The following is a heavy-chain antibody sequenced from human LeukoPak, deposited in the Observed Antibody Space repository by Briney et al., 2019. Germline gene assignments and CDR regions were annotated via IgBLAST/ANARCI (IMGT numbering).Heavy chain of an antibody. V-gene: IGHV1-2*02. CDR1: GYTFTGYY. J-gene: IGHJ4*02. CDR3: ARDMWELPLDY. CDR2: INPNSGGT. D-gene: IGHD1-26*01. Sequence: GASVKVSCKASGYTFTGYYMHWVRQAPGQGLEWMGWINPNSGGTNYAQKFQGRVTMTRDTSISTAYMELRSLRSDDTAVYYCARDMWELPLDYWGQGTLVTVSS.